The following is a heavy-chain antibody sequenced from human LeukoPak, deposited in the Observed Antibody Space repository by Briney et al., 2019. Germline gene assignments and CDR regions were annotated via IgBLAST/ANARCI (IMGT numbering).Heavy chain of an antibody. CDR3: ARDRLSSGWYDGWGGY. CDR1: GGTFSSYA. J-gene: IGHJ4*02. CDR2: IIPILGIA. D-gene: IGHD6-19*01. V-gene: IGHV1-69*04. Sequence: GASVKVSCKASGGTFSSYAISWVRQAPGQGLEWMGRIIPILGIANYAQKFQGRVTITADKSTSTAYMELSSLRSDDTAVYYCARDRLSSGWYDGWGGYWGQGTLVTVSS.